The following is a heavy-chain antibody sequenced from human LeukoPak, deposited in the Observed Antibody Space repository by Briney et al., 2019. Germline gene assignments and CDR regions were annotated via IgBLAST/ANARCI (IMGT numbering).Heavy chain of an antibody. V-gene: IGHV5-51*01. D-gene: IGHD3-10*01. CDR1: GCIFTSYW. J-gene: IGHJ4*02. CDR3: ARWTYYGSGSYYLGIDY. Sequence: GASMKISCKGSGCIFTSYWIGWGRQMPGKGLEWMGIIYPGDSDTRYSPSFQGQVTISADKSISTAYLQWSSLKASDTAMYYCARWTYYGSGSYYLGIDYWGQGTLVTVSS. CDR2: IYPGDSDT.